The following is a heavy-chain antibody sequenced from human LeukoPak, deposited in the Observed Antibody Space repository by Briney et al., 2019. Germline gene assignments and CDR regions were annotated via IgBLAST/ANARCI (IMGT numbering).Heavy chain of an antibody. CDR1: GGSISSYY. Sequence: SETLSLTCTVSGGSISSYYWSWIRQPPGKGLEWIGYIYYSGSTNYSPSLKSRVTISVDTSKNQFSLKLSSVTAADTAVYYCARGGPTPDYWGQGTLVTVSS. CDR3: ARGGPTPDY. V-gene: IGHV4-59*01. J-gene: IGHJ4*02. CDR2: IYYSGST.